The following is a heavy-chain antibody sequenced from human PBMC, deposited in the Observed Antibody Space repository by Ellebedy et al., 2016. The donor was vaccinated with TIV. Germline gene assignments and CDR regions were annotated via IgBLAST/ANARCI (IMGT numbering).Heavy chain of an antibody. CDR3: ANYRRWLQSGALTDAFDI. J-gene: IGHJ3*02. V-gene: IGHV3-23*01. CDR2: ISGSGDDT. CDR1: GFTFSYYA. D-gene: IGHD5-24*01. Sequence: GESLKISCAASGFTFSYYAMVWVRLTPGKGLEWVAGISGSGDDTYYGDFVKGRFTISRDNSKGTLYLQMNSLRAEDTAVYYCANYRRWLQSGALTDAFDIWGQGTLVTVSS.